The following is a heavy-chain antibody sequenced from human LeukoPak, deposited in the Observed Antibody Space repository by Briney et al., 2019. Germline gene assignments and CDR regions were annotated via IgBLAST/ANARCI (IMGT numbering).Heavy chain of an antibody. V-gene: IGHV1-46*01. J-gene: IGHJ4*02. CDR3: ATRNLDYYDSSGYLNY. CDR1: GYTFTNRY. Sequence: GASVKVSCKASGYTFTNRYMHWVRQAPGQGLEWMGIINPSGGSTIYAQKFQGRVTMTEDTSTDTAYMELSSLRSEDTAVYYCATRNLDYYDSSGYLNYWGQGTLVTVSS. CDR2: INPSGGST. D-gene: IGHD3-22*01.